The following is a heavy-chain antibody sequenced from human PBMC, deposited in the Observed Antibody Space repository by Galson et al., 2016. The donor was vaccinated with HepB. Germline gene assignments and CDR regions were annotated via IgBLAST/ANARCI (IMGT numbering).Heavy chain of an antibody. Sequence: SLRLSCAASGFTFNSYGMTWVRQAPGKGLEVVSSISRSGHSTDYAASVKGRFTISRDNSKHTLSLQMNSLRAEDTAVYYCVQGSTAPAVWGKGTTVTVSS. CDR1: GFTFNSYG. CDR3: VQGSTAPAV. J-gene: IGHJ6*03. CDR2: ISRSGHST. V-gene: IGHV3-23*01. D-gene: IGHD1-26*01.